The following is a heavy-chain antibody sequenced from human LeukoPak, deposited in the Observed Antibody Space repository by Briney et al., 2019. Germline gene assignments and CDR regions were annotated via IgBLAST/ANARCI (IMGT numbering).Heavy chain of an antibody. CDR2: IYYSGST. Sequence: PSETLSLTCTVSGGSISSSSYYWGWIRQPPGKGLEWIGSIYYSGSTFHNPSLKSRVTISVDTSKNQFSLKLSSVTAADTAVYYCASYGSEQLWGQGTLVTASS. CDR1: GGSISSSSYY. V-gene: IGHV4-39*01. D-gene: IGHD3-10*01. CDR3: ASYGSEQL. J-gene: IGHJ4*02.